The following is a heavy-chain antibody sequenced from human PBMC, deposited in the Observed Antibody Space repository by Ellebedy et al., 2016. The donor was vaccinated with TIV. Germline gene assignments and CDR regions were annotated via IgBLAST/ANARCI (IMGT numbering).Heavy chain of an antibody. Sequence: GGSLRLSCTASGFTLNNYWMTWVRQAPGKGLEWVTGIIGSGGNTNYVDSVKGRFTISRDNSKNTLFLQMNSLRGEDTAVYYCARSPKDHFYHGMDVWGQGTTVTVSS. CDR1: GFTLNNYW. D-gene: IGHD2/OR15-2a*01. CDR3: ARSPKDHFYHGMDV. V-gene: IGHV3-23*01. CDR2: IIGSGGNT. J-gene: IGHJ6*02.